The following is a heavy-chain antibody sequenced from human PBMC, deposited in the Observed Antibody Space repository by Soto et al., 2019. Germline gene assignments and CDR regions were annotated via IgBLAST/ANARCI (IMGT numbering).Heavy chain of an antibody. V-gene: IGHV4-34*01. CDR2: INHSGTT. CDR1: GGSFSGYY. Sequence: SETLSLTCAVYGGSFSGYYWSWIRQPPGKGLEWIGEINHSGTTNYNPSLKSRVTISVDTSKNQLSLKLSSVTAADTAVYYCARGLAGRSSSWYGYWGQGTLVTVSS. J-gene: IGHJ4*02. CDR3: ARGLAGRSSSWYGY. D-gene: IGHD6-13*01.